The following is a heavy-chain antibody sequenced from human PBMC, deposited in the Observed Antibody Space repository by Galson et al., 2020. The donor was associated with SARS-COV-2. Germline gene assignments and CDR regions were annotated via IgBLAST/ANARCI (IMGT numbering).Heavy chain of an antibody. J-gene: IGHJ5*02. CDR3: ARFYCSGGACYPDP. CDR1: GYTFTNYG. CDR2: ISIYNGNT. Sequence: ASVKVSCKASGYTFTNYGINWVRQAPGQGLEWMGWISIYNGNTIYAQGLQGRVTMTADTSTSTVYMELRSLRYGDTAVYYCARFYCSGGACYPDPWGQGTRVTGSS. D-gene: IGHD2-15*01. V-gene: IGHV1-18*01.